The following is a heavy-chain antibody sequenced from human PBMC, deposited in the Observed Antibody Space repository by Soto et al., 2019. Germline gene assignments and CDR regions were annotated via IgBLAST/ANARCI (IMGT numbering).Heavy chain of an antibody. V-gene: IGHV1-18*04. D-gene: IGHD5-12*01. J-gene: IGHJ6*02. CDR3: AREARGYDLYYYYYGMDV. CDR2: ISAYNGNT. CDR1: VYPCSRNG. Sequence: SVKVPCKASVYPCSRNGVSSVRQAPGQGLEWMGWISAYNGNTNYAQKLQGRFTMTTDTSTSTAYMELRSLRTDDTAVYYCAREARGYDLYYYYYGMDVWGQGTKVTVSS.